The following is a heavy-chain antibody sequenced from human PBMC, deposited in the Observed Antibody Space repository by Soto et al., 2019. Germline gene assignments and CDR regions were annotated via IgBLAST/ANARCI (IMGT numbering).Heavy chain of an antibody. D-gene: IGHD6-19*01. CDR3: ARPKGTYSSGYYYFDF. J-gene: IGHJ4*02. CDR1: GGTFSTYA. Sequence: QVQLEQSGGEVKQPGSSVRVSCKTSGGTFSTYAINWVRQAPGQGLEWMGAIIPLFGTAAYSQKFQGRVTITADESTSTAYMELSSLRFDDTAVYFCARPKGTYSSGYYYFDFWGQGTLVTVSS. CDR2: IIPLFGTA. V-gene: IGHV1-69*01.